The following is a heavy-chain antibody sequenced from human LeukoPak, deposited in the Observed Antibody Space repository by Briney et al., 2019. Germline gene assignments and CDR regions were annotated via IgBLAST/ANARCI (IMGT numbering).Heavy chain of an antibody. CDR2: IYSGYIT. J-gene: IGHJ6*02. CDR1: GFTVSSNY. D-gene: IGHD5-18*01. V-gene: IGHV3-53*01. CDR3: AKGVDTGRVFDYYYYYGMDV. Sequence: GGSLRLSCAASGFTVSSNYMSWVRQAPGKGLEWVSLIYSGYITYYSDSVKGRFTISRHNRKSTLSLQMNSLRAEDTAVYYCAKGVDTGRVFDYYYYYGMDVWGQGTTVTVSS.